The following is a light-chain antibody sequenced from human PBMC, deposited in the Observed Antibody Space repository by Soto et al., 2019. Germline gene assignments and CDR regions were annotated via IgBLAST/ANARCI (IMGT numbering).Light chain of an antibody. Sequence: QSALTQPASVSGSPGQSITISCTGTSSDVGGYNYVSWYQQHPGKAPKLMIYEVSNRPSGVSNRFSGSKSGNTASLTISGLQAEDEAANYCSSYTSSSTRVFGRRTKLTVL. CDR3: SSYTSSSTRV. V-gene: IGLV2-14*01. CDR1: SSDVGGYNY. CDR2: EVS. J-gene: IGLJ3*02.